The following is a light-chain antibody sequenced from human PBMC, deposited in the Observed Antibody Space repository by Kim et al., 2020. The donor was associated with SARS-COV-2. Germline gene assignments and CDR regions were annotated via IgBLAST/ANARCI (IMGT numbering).Light chain of an antibody. CDR1: QDISNY. CDR2: AAS. J-gene: IGKJ4*01. Sequence: LQIPPSPSSLSASVGDRVTITCQASQDISNYLDLYQQKPGKAPKLLIYAASTLATGVPSRFRGSGSWTDFTFTISSLQPEDIASYFCQQYDNLPPLTFGGGTKVDIK. CDR3: QQYDNLPPLT. V-gene: IGKV1-33*01.